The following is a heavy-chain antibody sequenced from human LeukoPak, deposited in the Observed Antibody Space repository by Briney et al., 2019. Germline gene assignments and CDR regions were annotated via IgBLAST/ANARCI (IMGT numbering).Heavy chain of an antibody. D-gene: IGHD6-19*01. CDR2: IAADGGVK. CDR3: AREATWSQWYFDL. Sequence: SGTSLRLSCAASGFSFHDHGMDWVRQAPGKGLEWVAVIAADGGVKQYADSVKGRFTLSRDNSKNTVSLQMNGLNAEDTAVYYCAREATWSQWYFDLWGKGAPVTASS. CDR1: GFSFHDHG. V-gene: IGHV3-30*03. J-gene: IGHJ4*02.